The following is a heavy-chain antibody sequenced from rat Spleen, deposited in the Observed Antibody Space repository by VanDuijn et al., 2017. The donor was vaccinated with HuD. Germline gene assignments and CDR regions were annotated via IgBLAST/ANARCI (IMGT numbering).Heavy chain of an antibody. J-gene: IGHJ2*01. V-gene: IGHV2-30*01. D-gene: IGHD2-1*01. CDR2: IWTDGST. Sequence: QVQLKESGPGLVQPSQTLSLTCTVSGFSLTSYNVHWVRQPTGGGLEWMGIIWTDGSTAYNSLLKSRLTISRDTSKSQVFLKMNSLQTEDTATYYCARDSIPTDWGQGVMVTVSS. CDR1: GFSLTSYN. CDR3: ARDSIPTD.